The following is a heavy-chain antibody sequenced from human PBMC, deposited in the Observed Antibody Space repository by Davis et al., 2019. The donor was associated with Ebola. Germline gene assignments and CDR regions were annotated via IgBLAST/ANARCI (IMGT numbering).Heavy chain of an antibody. D-gene: IGHD6-13*01. CDR3: AREEQQLVRSYYYGMDV. V-gene: IGHV1-46*01. Sequence: AASVKVSCKASGYTFTSYAMHWVRQAPGQGLEWMGIINPSGGSTSYAQKFQGRVTMTRDTSTSTVYMELSSLRSEDTAVYYCAREEQQLVRSYYYGMDVWGQGTTVTVSS. J-gene: IGHJ6*02. CDR2: INPSGGST. CDR1: GYTFTSYA.